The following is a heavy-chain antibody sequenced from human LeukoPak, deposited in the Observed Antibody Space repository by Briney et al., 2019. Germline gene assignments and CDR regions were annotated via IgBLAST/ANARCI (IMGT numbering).Heavy chain of an antibody. CDR3: ARVLRYCSGGNCYSGGLGYMDV. D-gene: IGHD2-15*01. V-gene: IGHV3-11*01. CDR2: ISRSGSTK. CDR1: GFTFSDYY. Sequence: GGTLRLSCAASGFTFSDYYMSWIRQAPGKGLEWVSSISRSGSTKYYADSVKGRFTISRDNAKNSLFLQMNSLRAEDTAVYYCARVLRYCSGGNCYSGGLGYMDVWGKGTTVTISS. J-gene: IGHJ6*03.